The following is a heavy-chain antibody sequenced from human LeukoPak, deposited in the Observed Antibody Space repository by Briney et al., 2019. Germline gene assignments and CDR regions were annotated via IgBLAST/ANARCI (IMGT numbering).Heavy chain of an antibody. CDR2: INTEGSIT. CDR3: ERDLAGGDDY. CDR1: GFTFSSSW. Sequence: GGSLRLSCAASGFTFSSSWMRWVRQVPGEGLVWVARINTEGSITLYADSVKGRFTVCRDNAKNTVYLEMNSLRLDDTAVYYCERDLAGGDDYWGQGTLVTVSS. D-gene: IGHD2-15*01. V-gene: IGHV3-74*03. J-gene: IGHJ4*02.